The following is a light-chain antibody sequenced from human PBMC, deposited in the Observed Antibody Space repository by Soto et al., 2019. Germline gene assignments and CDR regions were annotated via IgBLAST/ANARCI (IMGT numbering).Light chain of an antibody. CDR2: EVS. V-gene: IGLV2-8*01. Sequence: QSVLTQPPSASGSPGQSVTISCTGTSSDVGGYNYVSWYQQHPDKAPKLIIFEVSNRPSGVPDRFSGSKSGNTASLTVSGLQAEDEAHYYCSSYAGSNILLFGGGTKLTVL. CDR1: SSDVGGYNY. CDR3: SSYAGSNILL. J-gene: IGLJ2*01.